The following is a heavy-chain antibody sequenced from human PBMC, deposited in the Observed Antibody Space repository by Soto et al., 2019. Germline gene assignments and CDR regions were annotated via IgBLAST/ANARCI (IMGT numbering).Heavy chain of an antibody. CDR1: GYSFTSYW. Sequence: GESLKISCKGSGYSFTSYWIGWVRQMPGKGLEWMGIIYPGDSDTRYSPSFQGQGNVSAAKSISTAYLQWSSLKASDSAMYYCARRRGLGYYDSSGHGDAFDIWCQGTMVTVS. CDR2: IYPGDSDT. D-gene: IGHD3-22*01. V-gene: IGHV5-51*01. J-gene: IGHJ3*02. CDR3: ARRRGLGYYDSSGHGDAFDI.